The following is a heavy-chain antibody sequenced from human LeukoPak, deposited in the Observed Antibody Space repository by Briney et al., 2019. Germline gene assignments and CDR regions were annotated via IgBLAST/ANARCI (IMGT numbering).Heavy chain of an antibody. V-gene: IGHV3-23*01. D-gene: IGHD1-14*01. CDR1: GFTFTRHA. Sequence: GGSLRLSCAASGFTFTRHAMSWVRQAPGKGLEWVSGIGARGHNTYYADSVQGRFIISRDNSQDKLFLQMNSLRDDDTAIYYCTKEPELLPSGDWFDPRGQGTLVTVSS. CDR2: IGARGHNT. CDR3: TKEPELLPSGDWFDP. J-gene: IGHJ5*02.